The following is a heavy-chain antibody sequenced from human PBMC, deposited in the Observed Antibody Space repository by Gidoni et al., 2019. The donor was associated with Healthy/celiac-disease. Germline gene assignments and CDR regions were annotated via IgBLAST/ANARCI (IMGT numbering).Heavy chain of an antibody. Sequence: QVQLVESGGGVVQPGRSLRLSCAASGFTFRSYAMHWVRQAPGKGLEWVAVISYDGSNKYYADSVKGRFTISRDNSKNTLYLQMNSLRAEDTAVYYCAREWGNYYDSSGYYNFDYWGQGTLVTVSS. V-gene: IGHV3-30-3*01. CDR1: GFTFRSYA. CDR3: AREWGNYYDSSGYYNFDY. D-gene: IGHD3-22*01. J-gene: IGHJ4*02. CDR2: ISYDGSNK.